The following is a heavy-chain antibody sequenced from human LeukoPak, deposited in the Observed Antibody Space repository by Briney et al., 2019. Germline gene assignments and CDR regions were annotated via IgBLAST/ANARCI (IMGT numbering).Heavy chain of an antibody. CDR1: GYTFTSYD. CDR3: ARGEYPYNWFDP. Sequence: ASVKVSCKASGYTFTSYDINWVRQATGQGLEWMGWMNPNSGNTGYAQKFQGRVTITRNTSISTAYMELSSLRSEDTAVYYCARGEYPYNWFDPWGQGTLVTVSS. V-gene: IGHV1-8*03. D-gene: IGHD2/OR15-2a*01. CDR2: MNPNSGNT. J-gene: IGHJ5*02.